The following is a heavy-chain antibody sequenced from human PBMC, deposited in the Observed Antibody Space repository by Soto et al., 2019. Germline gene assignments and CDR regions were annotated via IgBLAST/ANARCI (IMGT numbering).Heavy chain of an antibody. V-gene: IGHV3-21*01. D-gene: IGHD2-21*01. Sequence: EVQLVESGGGLVKPGGSLRLSCAASGFIFSTYSMNWVRQAPGKGLEWVSSISSSSTYIYYADSVKGRFTISRDNGKKSLYLQMDSLRAEDTAVYYCARDRAYCGGDCYSDYWGQGTLLTVSS. J-gene: IGHJ4*02. CDR3: ARDRAYCGGDCYSDY. CDR1: GFIFSTYS. CDR2: ISSSSTYI.